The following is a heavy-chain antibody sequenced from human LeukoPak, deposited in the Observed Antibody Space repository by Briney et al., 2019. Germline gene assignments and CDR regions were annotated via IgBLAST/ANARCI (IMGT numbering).Heavy chain of an antibody. CDR2: IYYSGST. Sequence: SETLSLTCTVSGGSVSSGSYYWSWIRQPPGKGLEWIGYIYYSGSTNYNPSLKSRVTISVDTSKNQFSLKLSSVTAADTAVYYCAREGVVAIDYWGQGTLVTVSS. V-gene: IGHV4-61*01. J-gene: IGHJ4*02. CDR3: AREGVVAIDY. D-gene: IGHD3-22*01. CDR1: GGSVSSGSYY.